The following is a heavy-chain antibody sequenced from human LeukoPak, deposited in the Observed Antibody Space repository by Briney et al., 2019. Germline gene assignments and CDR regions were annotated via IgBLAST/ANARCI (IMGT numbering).Heavy chain of an antibody. CDR1: GGSISSSSYY. CDR3: ARHYYDSSGASRLFDY. Sequence: SETLSLTCTVSGGSISSSSYYWGWIRQPPGKGLEWIGSIYYSGSTYYNPSLKSRVTISVDTSKNQFSLKLSSVTAADTAVYYCARHYYDSSGASRLFDYWGQRTLVTVSS. J-gene: IGHJ4*02. CDR2: IYYSGST. V-gene: IGHV4-39*01. D-gene: IGHD3-22*01.